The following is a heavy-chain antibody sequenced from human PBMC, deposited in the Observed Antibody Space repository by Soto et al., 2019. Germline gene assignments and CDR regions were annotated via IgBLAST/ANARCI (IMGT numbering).Heavy chain of an antibody. CDR1: GGTFSSYT. D-gene: IGHD6-13*01. V-gene: IGHV1-69*02. CDR2: IIPILGIA. J-gene: IGHJ4*02. CDR3: ARSTTHSSSWLPDY. Sequence: QVQLVQSGAEVKKPGSSVKVSCKASGGTFSSYTISWVRQAPGQGLEWMGRIIPILGIANYAQKFQGRVTITADKSTSTAYMELSSLRSEDTAVYDCARSTTHSSSWLPDYWGQGTLVTVSS.